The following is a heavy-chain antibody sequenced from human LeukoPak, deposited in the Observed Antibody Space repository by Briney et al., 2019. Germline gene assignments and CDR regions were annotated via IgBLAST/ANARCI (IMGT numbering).Heavy chain of an antibody. D-gene: IGHD3-22*01. CDR2: IWYDGAQK. CDR3: GKDFGGYYYDTTGPDY. Sequence: SGGSLRLSCETSGFTFSHHAMHWVRQAPGKGLEWVAAIWYDGAQKYYADSLRGRCTISRDNSKSTLYLEMNSLRAEDTAVYYCGKDFGGYYYDTTGPDYWGQGTLVTVAS. CDR1: GFTFSHHA. V-gene: IGHV3-33*06. J-gene: IGHJ4*02.